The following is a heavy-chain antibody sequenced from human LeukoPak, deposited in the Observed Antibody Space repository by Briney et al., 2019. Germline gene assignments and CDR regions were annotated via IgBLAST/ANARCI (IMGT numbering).Heavy chain of an antibody. CDR3: AVLGTQLVPDY. J-gene: IGHJ4*02. CDR2: IYYSGST. Sequence: SETLSLTCTVSGGSISSYYWSWIRQPPGKGLEWIGYIYYSGSTNYNPSLKSRVTISVDTSKNQFSLKLSSVTAADTAVYYCAVLGTQLVPDYWGQGTLVTVSS. CDR1: GGSISSYY. D-gene: IGHD6-13*01. V-gene: IGHV4-59*01.